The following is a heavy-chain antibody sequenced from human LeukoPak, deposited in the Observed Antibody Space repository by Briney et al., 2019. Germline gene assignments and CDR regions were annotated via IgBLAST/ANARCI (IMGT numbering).Heavy chain of an antibody. CDR3: AKDHYYDSSGYPYFDY. V-gene: IGHV3-20*04. Sequence: GGSLRLSCAASGFTFDDYGMSWVRQAPGKGLEWVSGINWNGGSTGYADSVKGRFTISRDNAKNSLYLQMNSLRAEDTALYYCAKDHYYDSSGYPYFDYWGQGTLVTVSS. CDR1: GFTFDDYG. CDR2: INWNGGST. D-gene: IGHD3-22*01. J-gene: IGHJ4*02.